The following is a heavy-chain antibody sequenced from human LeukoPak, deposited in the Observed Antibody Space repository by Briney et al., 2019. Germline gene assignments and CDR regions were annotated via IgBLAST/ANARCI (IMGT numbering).Heavy chain of an antibody. CDR3: ARDGDNGWDFDC. Sequence: GGALRLSCAASGFNFNKYEMNWVRQAPGKELEWISYINGRGATIDIAGSVRGRFTNSSHKDKNSLFLQMNSLRAEDTAVYYCARDGDNGWDFDCWGQGTLVTVSS. CDR1: GFNFNKYE. J-gene: IGHJ4*02. CDR2: INGRGATI. V-gene: IGHV3-48*03. D-gene: IGHD6-19*01.